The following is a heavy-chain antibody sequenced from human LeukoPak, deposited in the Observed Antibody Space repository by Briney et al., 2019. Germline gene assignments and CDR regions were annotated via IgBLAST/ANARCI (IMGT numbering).Heavy chain of an antibody. J-gene: IGHJ4*02. V-gene: IGHV3-30*02. Sequence: GGSLRLSWATSGFTFSSYGMHWVRQAPGKGLEWVAFIRYDGRNKYYADSVKGRFTISRDNSKNTLYLQMNSLRAEDTAVYYCAKGSMGATWVGDYFDYWGQGTLVTVSS. CDR3: AKGSMGATWVGDYFDY. CDR2: IRYDGRNK. D-gene: IGHD1-26*01. CDR1: GFTFSSYG.